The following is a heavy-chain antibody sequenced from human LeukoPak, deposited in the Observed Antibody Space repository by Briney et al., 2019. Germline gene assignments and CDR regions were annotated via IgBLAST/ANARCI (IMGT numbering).Heavy chain of an antibody. CDR1: GFIFSSYC. CDR3: VRDLVYGTGDPRFDY. D-gene: IGHD7-27*01. V-gene: IGHV3-74*01. CDR2: MNSDGSST. J-gene: IGHJ4*02. Sequence: GGSLRLSCTASGFIFSSYCRHCVRQTPGERLEWVSRMNSDGSSTNYADYVKGRLTLSRDNAKNTLYLQMNGLRVEDTAVYYCVRDLVYGTGDPRFDYWGQGTLVTVSP.